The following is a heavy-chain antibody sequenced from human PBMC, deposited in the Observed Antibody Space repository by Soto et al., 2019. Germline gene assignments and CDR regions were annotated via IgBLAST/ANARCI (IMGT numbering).Heavy chain of an antibody. CDR2: IDPSDSYT. J-gene: IGHJ5*02. Sequence: GESLKISCKGSGYSFTSYWISWVRQMPGKGLEWMGRIDPSDSYTNYSPSFQGHVTISADKSISTAYLQWSSLKASDTAMYYCARLTGTTGRYNWFDPWGQGSLVTVS. CDR3: ARLTGTTGRYNWFDP. CDR1: GYSFTSYW. D-gene: IGHD1-7*01. V-gene: IGHV5-10-1*01.